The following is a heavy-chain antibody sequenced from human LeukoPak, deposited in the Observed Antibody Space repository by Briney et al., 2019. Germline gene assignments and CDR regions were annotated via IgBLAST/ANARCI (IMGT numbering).Heavy chain of an antibody. CDR3: AKETISSSGYYSWFDP. CDR1: GFTFSSYG. Sequence: GRSLRLSCAASGFTFSSYGMHWVRQAPGKGLEWVAVIWYDGSNKYYADSVKGRFTISRDNSKNTLYLQMNSLRAEDTAVYYCAKETISSSGYYSWFDPWGQGTLVTVSS. J-gene: IGHJ5*02. V-gene: IGHV3-33*06. CDR2: IWYDGSNK. D-gene: IGHD3-22*01.